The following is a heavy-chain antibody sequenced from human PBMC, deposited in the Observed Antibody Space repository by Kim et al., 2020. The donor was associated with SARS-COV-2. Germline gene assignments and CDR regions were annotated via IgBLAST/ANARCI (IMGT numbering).Heavy chain of an antibody. CDR2: IYHSGST. Sequence: SETLSLTCTVSGYSISSGYYWGWIRQPPGKGLEWIGSIYHSGSTYYNPSLKSRVTISVDTSKNQFSLKLSSVTAADTAVYYCARVQDYYGSGSYYGDAF. J-gene: IGHJ3*01. V-gene: IGHV4-38-2*02. CDR3: ARVQDYYGSGSYYGDAF. CDR1: GYSISSGYY. D-gene: IGHD3-10*01.